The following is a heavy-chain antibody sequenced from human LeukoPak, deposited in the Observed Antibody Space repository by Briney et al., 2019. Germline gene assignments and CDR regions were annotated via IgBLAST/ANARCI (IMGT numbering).Heavy chain of an antibody. V-gene: IGHV3-23*01. J-gene: IGHJ6*02. D-gene: IGHD2-15*01. CDR3: AREVGIQGAYGMDV. CDR2: ISGSGGST. CDR1: GFTFSSYA. Sequence: PGGSLRLSCAASGFTFSSYAMSWVRQAPGKGLEWVSAISGSGGSTYYADSVKGRFTISRDNSKNTLYLQMNSLRAEDTAVYYCAREVGIQGAYGMDVWGQGTTVTVSS.